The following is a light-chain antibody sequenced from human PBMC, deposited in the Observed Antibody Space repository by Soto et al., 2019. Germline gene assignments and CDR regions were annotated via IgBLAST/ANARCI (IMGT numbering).Light chain of an antibody. CDR1: QSVSNNY. CDR2: RAS. CDR3: QQYGSSGT. J-gene: IGKJ1*01. V-gene: IGKV3-20*01. Sequence: EIVLTQSPGTLSLSPGERATLSCRASQSVSNNYLAWYQQKPGQAPRLLIYRASNRATGIPDRFSGSGSGTYFTLTISRLEPEDFAVYYCQQYGSSGTFGQGTKVEIK.